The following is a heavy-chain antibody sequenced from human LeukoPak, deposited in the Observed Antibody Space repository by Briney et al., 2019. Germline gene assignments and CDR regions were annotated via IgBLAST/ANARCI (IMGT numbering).Heavy chain of an antibody. CDR2: IYTSGST. V-gene: IGHV4-61*02. Sequence: SQTLSLTCTVSGGSISSGSYYWSWIRQPAGKGLEWIGRIYTSGSTNYNPSLKSRVTISVDTSKNQFSLKLSSVTAADTAVYYCARKPVRLGIAVARAMGWFDPWGQGTLVTVSS. CDR1: GGSISSGSYY. CDR3: ARKPVRLGIAVARAMGWFDP. J-gene: IGHJ5*02. D-gene: IGHD6-19*01.